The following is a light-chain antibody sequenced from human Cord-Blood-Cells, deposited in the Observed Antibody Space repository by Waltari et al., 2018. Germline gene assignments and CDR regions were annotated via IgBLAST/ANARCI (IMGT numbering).Light chain of an antibody. J-gene: IGKJ1*01. CDR3: QQYGSSPPWT. CDR1: QSVSSSY. Sequence: IVLTQYPGTLSLYLAERTTIPRRASQSVSSSYLAWYQQKPGQAPRLLIYGASSRATGIPDRFSGSGSGTDFTLTISRLEPEDFAVYYCQQYGSSPPWTFGQGTKVEIK. CDR2: GAS. V-gene: IGKV3-20*01.